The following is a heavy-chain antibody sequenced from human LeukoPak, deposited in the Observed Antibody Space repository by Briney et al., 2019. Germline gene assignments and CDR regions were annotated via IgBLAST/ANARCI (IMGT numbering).Heavy chain of an antibody. CDR3: ATQGNYFRISDY. V-gene: IGHV4-39*01. Sequence: SETLSLTCTVSGGPIRSSSYYWGWIRQPPGKALEWIGVVYYNGRTYYNPSLKSRVTISVDTSNNQFSLKLTSVTAADTAVYLCATQGNYFRISDYWGQGTLVTVSS. CDR2: VYYNGRT. D-gene: IGHD4-11*01. CDR1: GGPIRSSSYY. J-gene: IGHJ4*02.